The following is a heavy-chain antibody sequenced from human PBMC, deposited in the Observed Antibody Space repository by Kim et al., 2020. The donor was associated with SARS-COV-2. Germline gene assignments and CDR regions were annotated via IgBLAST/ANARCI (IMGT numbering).Heavy chain of an antibody. D-gene: IGHD2-15*01. V-gene: IGHV3-30*18. CDR2: ISYDGSNK. J-gene: IGHJ6*02. CDR1: GFTFSSYG. CDR3: AKDLGVRTDIVVVAPQDYYYGMDV. Sequence: GGSLRLSCAASGFTFSSYGMHWVRQAPGKGLEWVAVISYDGSNKYYADSVKGRFTISRDNSKNTLYLQMNSLRAEDTAVYYCAKDLGVRTDIVVVAPQDYYYGMDVWGQGTTVTVSS.